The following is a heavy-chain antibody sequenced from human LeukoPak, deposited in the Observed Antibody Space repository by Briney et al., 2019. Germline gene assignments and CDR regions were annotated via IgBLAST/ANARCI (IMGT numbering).Heavy chain of an antibody. CDR3: ARDLRFGLLDV. CDR2: INHSGTT. CDR1: GGSFSGYH. J-gene: IGHJ6*02. V-gene: IGHV4-34*01. Sequence: PSETLSLTCALYGGSFSGYHWSWIRQPPGKGLEWIGEINHSGTTNYNLSLKSRVIISGDTSKNQFSLKLSSVTAADTAVYYCARDLRFGLLDVWGQGTTVTVSS. D-gene: IGHD3-10*01.